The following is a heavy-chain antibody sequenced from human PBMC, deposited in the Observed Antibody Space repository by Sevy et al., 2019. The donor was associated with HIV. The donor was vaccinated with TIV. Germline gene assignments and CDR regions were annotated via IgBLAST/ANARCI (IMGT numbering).Heavy chain of an antibody. CDR3: ARYYYDNSGPGSWFDP. D-gene: IGHD3-22*01. J-gene: IGHJ5*02. Sequence: SETLSLTSPVSVGSISSYYWTWIRQPPGKGLEGIGYRYYTGSPNSNPSLKSRVTISVDTSKNQFSLKLSSVTAADTAVYYCARYYYDNSGPGSWFDPWGQGTLVTVSS. V-gene: IGHV4-59*01. CDR2: RYYTGSP. CDR1: VGSISSYY.